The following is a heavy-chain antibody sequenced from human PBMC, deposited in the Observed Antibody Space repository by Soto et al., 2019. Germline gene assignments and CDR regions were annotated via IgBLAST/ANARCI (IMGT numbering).Heavy chain of an antibody. D-gene: IGHD1-26*01. Sequence: QLQLQEPGPGLVKPSETLSLTCTVSCGSISSSSYYWGWIRQPPGKGLEWIGSIYYSGSTYYNPSLKSRVTISVDTSKNQFSLKLSSVTAADTAVYYCATDGTSSGSYYFLAFDIWGQGTMVTVSS. V-gene: IGHV4-39*01. J-gene: IGHJ3*02. CDR3: ATDGTSSGSYYFLAFDI. CDR1: CGSISSSSYY. CDR2: IYYSGST.